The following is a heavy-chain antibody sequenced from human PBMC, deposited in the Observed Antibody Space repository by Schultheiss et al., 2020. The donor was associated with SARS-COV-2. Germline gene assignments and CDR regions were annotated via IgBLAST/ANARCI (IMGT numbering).Heavy chain of an antibody. Sequence: GGSLRLSCAASGFTVSSNYMNWVRQAPGKGLEWVSVIYSGGNAYYAGSVMGRFTISRDNSKNTLYLQMDTLRAEDTAVYYCARVDGGYFGFDYWGQGALVTGSS. J-gene: IGHJ4*02. CDR2: IYSGGNA. CDR1: GFTVSSNY. V-gene: IGHV3-53*01. CDR3: ARVDGGYFGFDY. D-gene: IGHD3-16*01.